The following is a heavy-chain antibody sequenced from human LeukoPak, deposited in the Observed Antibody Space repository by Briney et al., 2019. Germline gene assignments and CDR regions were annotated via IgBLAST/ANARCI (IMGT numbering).Heavy chain of an antibody. D-gene: IGHD5-18*01. CDR3: ARVQLWVYYYMDV. CDR2: INHSGST. CDR1: GGSFSGYY. V-gene: IGHV4-34*01. Sequence: SETLSPTCAVYGGSFSGYYWSWIRQPPGKGQEWIGEINHSGSTNYNPSLKSRVTISVDTSKNQFSLKLSSVTAADTAVYYCARVQLWVYYYMDVWGKGTTVTVSS. J-gene: IGHJ6*03.